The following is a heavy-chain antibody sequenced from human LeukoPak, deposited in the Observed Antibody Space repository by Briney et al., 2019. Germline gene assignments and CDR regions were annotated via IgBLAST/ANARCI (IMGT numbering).Heavy chain of an antibody. D-gene: IGHD5-12*01. CDR2: ISSRSRTI. J-gene: IGHJ4*02. CDR3: ARVRGYSGYDWDY. V-gene: IGHV3-48*03. Sequence: GGSLRLSCAASGFTFSSYEMNWVRQAPGKGLEWVSYISSRSRTIYYADSVKGRFTISRDNAKNSLYLQMNSLRAEDTAVYYCARVRGYSGYDWDYWGQGTLVTVSS. CDR1: GFTFSSYE.